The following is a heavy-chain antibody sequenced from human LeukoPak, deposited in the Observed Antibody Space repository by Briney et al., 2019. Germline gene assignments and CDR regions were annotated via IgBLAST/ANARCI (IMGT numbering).Heavy chain of an antibody. CDR2: ISSSSSYI. Sequence: GGSLRLSCAASGFTFSSYSMNWVRQAPGKGLEWVSSISSSSSYIYYADSVKDRFTISRDNAKNSLYLQMNSLRAEDTAVYYCARVLRYFDWPRDDAFDIWGQGTMVTVSS. J-gene: IGHJ3*02. CDR3: ARVLRYFDWPRDDAFDI. CDR1: GFTFSSYS. V-gene: IGHV3-21*01. D-gene: IGHD3-9*01.